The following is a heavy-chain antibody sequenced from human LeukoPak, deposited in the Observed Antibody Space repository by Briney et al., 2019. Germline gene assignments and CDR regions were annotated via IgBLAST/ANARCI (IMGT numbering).Heavy chain of an antibody. V-gene: IGHV3-30*19. CDR1: GFIFSNYG. D-gene: IGHD5-12*01. J-gene: IGHJ4*02. Sequence: GGSLRLSCAASGFIFSNYGIHWVRQAPGKGLEWVAIISHDGSTNHYADSVKGRFTISRDNSNNSLYLQMTSLSAEDTAVYYCARARGKWHLLPLDYWGQGALVTVSS. CDR2: ISHDGSTN. CDR3: ARARGKWHLLPLDY.